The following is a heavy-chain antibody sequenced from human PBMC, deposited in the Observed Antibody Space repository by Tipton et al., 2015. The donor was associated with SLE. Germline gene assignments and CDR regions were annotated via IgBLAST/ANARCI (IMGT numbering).Heavy chain of an antibody. Sequence: TLSLTCAVYGGSFSGYYWSWIRQPPGKGLEWIGEINHSGSTNYNPSLKSRVTISVDTSKNQFSLKLSSVTAADTAVYYCASLRDPDYYGSGSYHAFDIWGQGTMVTVSS. CDR1: GGSFSGYY. D-gene: IGHD3-10*01. CDR2: INHSGST. V-gene: IGHV4-34*01. J-gene: IGHJ3*02. CDR3: ASLRDPDYYGSGSYHAFDI.